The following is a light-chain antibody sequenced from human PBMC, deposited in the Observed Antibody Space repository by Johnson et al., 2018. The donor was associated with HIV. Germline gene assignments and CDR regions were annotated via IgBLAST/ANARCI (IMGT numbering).Light chain of an antibody. CDR3: GTWDSSLSASYV. Sequence: QSVLTQPPSVSAAPGQKVTISCSGSSSNVGNNYVSWYQQLPGAAPKLLIYETNKRPSGIPDRFSGSKSGTSATLGITGLQTGDAADYYCGTWDSSLSASYVFGPGTKVAVL. J-gene: IGLJ1*01. CDR1: SSNVGNNY. V-gene: IGLV1-51*02. CDR2: ETN.